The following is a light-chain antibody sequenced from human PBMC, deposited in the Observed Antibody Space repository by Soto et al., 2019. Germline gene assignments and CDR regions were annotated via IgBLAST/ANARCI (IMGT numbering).Light chain of an antibody. J-gene: IGKJ1*01. V-gene: IGKV3D-15*01. Sequence: DIVITHSPATLSVSPGETATLSCRASLRLSTNLAWYQQRPGQAPRLLIYGASTRATGIPARFSGSGSGTEFTLTISSLQSEDFAVYYCQQYYNWPRTFGQGTKVDIK. CDR2: GAS. CDR1: LRLSTN. CDR3: QQYYNWPRT.